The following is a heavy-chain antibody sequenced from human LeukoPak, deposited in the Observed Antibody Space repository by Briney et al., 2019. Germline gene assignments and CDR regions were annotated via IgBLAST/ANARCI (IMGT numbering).Heavy chain of an antibody. V-gene: IGHV3-23*01. D-gene: IGHD3-10*01. J-gene: IGHJ5*02. Sequence: GGSLRLSCAASGFTFSSYGMTWVRQAPGKGLEWVSGISGSGGNTWYADSVKGRFTISRDNSRNTLYLQMNSLRAEDTALYYCAKDRELAWGQGTLVTVSS. CDR3: AKDRELA. CDR1: GFTFSSYG. CDR2: ISGSGGNT.